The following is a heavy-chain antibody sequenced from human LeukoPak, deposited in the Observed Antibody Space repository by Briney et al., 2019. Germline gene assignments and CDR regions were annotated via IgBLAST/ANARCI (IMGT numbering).Heavy chain of an antibody. CDR1: GYTFTGYY. D-gene: IGHD2-15*01. J-gene: IGHJ4*02. V-gene: IGHV1-2*02. CDR2: INPNSGGT. CDR3: ARGSLCSGGSCYARGPAPIDY. Sequence: ASVKVSCKASGYTFTGYYMHWVRQAPGQGLEWMGWINPNSGGTNYAQKFQGRVTMTRDTSISTAYMELSSLRSEDTAVYYCARGSLCSGGSCYARGPAPIDYWGQGTLVTVSS.